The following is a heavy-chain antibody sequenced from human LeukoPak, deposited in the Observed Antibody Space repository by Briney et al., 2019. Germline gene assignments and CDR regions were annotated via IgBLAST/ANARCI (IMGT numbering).Heavy chain of an antibody. CDR3: ARDEGSGWYNY. CDR1: GNSISGHY. D-gene: IGHD6-19*01. CDR2: MHTSGST. V-gene: IGHV4-4*07. J-gene: IGHJ4*02. Sequence: PSETLSLTCAVSGNSISGHYWSWIRQAAGKGLEGIGRMHTSGSTNYSPSLKSRMTISVDRSKNHFSLKLSSVTDADTAVYYCARDEGSGWYNYWGQGTLVTVSS.